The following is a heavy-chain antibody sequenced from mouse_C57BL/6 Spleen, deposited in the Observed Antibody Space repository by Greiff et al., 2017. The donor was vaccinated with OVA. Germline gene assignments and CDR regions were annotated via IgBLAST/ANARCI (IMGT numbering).Heavy chain of an antibody. Sequence: EVKLLESGPGLVKPSQSLSLTCSVTGYSITSGYYWNWIRQFPGNKLEWMGYISYDGSNNYNPSLKNRISITRDTSKNQFFLKLNSVTTEDTATYYCARVWGITTVVDWYFDVWGTGTTVTVSS. CDR3: ARVWGITTVVDWYFDV. CDR1: GYSITSGYY. J-gene: IGHJ1*03. CDR2: ISYDGSN. D-gene: IGHD1-1*01. V-gene: IGHV3-6*01.